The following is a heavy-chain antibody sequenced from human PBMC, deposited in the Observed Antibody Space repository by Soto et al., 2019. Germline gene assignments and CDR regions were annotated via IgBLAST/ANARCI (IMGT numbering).Heavy chain of an antibody. Sequence: EVQLVESGGDLVQPGGSLRLSCAASGFIFSDYTMTWVRQAPGRGLEFVSHISSSGDAIFYAESVKGRFTVSRDNAKNSLYLQMNSLRDDDTAVYFCARAHGGSTWFAGVYYFCGMDVWGQGTAVTVSS. CDR3: ARAHGGSTWFAGVYYFCGMDV. CDR2: ISSSGDAI. CDR1: GFIFSDYT. D-gene: IGHD6-13*01. J-gene: IGHJ6*02. V-gene: IGHV3-48*02.